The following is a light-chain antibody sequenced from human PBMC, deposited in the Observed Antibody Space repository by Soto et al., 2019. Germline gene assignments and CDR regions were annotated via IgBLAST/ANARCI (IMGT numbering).Light chain of an antibody. CDR3: QLYNNWPPIT. CDR1: HSVRNN. Sequence: EIMMTQSPATLSVSPGERATLSCRASHSVRNNLAWYQQRRGPAPRLLIYYASTRATGVPARFSGSGSGTEFTLTHSSLQSEDSALYYCQLYNNWPPITFAQGTRLEI. CDR2: YAS. V-gene: IGKV3-15*01. J-gene: IGKJ5*01.